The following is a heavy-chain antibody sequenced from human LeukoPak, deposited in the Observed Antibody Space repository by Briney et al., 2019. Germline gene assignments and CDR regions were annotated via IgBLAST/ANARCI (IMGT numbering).Heavy chain of an antibody. CDR2: ISSSASTI. Sequence: GGSLRLSCAASGFTFSRYEMKWVRQAPGKGLEWVSYISSSASTIYYADSVKGRFTISRDNAKNSLYLQMNSLRAEDTAVYYCARGNWNYEWGQGTLVTVSS. CDR3: ARGNWNYE. J-gene: IGHJ4*02. D-gene: IGHD1-7*01. V-gene: IGHV3-48*03. CDR1: GFTFSRYE.